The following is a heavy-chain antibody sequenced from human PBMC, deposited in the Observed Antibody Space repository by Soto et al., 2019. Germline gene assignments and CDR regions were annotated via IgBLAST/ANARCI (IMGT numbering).Heavy chain of an antibody. D-gene: IGHD6-6*01. CDR1: GFSVRSGSFY. V-gene: IGHV4-61*01. CDR3: ARVPLDYSNSHYFDG. Sequence: XETLSLTCTVSGFSVRSGSFYWSWIRQPPGKALEWIGFIYNNRSFDYNPSLKSRVTMSVDTSKHQFSLKLSSVTAADTAVYYCARVPLDYSNSHYFDGWGQGTLVTVSS. CDR2: IYNNRSF. J-gene: IGHJ4*02.